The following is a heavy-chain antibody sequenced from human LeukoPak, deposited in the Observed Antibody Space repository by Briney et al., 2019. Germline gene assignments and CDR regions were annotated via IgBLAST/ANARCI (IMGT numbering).Heavy chain of an antibody. CDR2: ISSSTSYI. CDR1: GFTFSSYS. V-gene: IGHV3-21*01. CDR3: ARAGGSTVSHSDY. J-gene: IGHJ4*02. Sequence: GSLRLSCAASGFTFSSYSMNWIRQAPGKGLEWVSSISSSTSYIYYTDSVKGRFTISKDNAKNSLYLQMDSLRAEDTAVYYCARAGGSTVSHSDYWGQGTLVTVSS. D-gene: IGHD4-17*01.